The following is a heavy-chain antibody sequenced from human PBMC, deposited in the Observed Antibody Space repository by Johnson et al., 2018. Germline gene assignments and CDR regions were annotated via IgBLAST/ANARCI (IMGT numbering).Heavy chain of an antibody. Sequence: VQLQESGGGLVQPGGSLRLSCAASGFTFNNYAMSWVRQAPGKGLEWVSGISDSGGSTDYADSVRGRFTISRGNSKNTLYLQMNSLRAEDTAVYYCAKSLVQGRAIFGVATGYYMDVWGEGTPVTVSS. CDR3: AKSLVQGRAIFGVATGYYMDV. J-gene: IGHJ6*03. CDR1: GFTFNNYA. V-gene: IGHV3-23*01. D-gene: IGHD3-3*01. CDR2: ISDSGGST.